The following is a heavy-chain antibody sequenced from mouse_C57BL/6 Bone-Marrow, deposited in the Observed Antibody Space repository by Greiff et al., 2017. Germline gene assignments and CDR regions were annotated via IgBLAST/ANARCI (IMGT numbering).Heavy chain of an antibody. CDR3: GRGDYDGPVGTF. J-gene: IGHJ3*01. CDR1: GYTFTDYN. Sequence: VQLKQSGPELVKPGASVKIPCKASGYTFTDYNMDWVKQSHGKSLEWIGDINPNNGGTIYNQKFKGKATLTVDKSSSTAYMELRSLTYEDTAVYYGGRGDYDGPVGTFWGQGTMVTVSA. CDR2: INPNNGGT. D-gene: IGHD2-4*01. V-gene: IGHV1-18*01.